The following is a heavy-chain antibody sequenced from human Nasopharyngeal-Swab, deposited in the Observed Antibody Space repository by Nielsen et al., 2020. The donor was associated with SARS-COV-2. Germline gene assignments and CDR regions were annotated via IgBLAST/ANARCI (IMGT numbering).Heavy chain of an antibody. V-gene: IGHV3-30*04. CDR2: ISYDGSNK. D-gene: IGHD1-26*01. CDR1: GFTFSSYA. CDR3: ARDGGSYLDS. J-gene: IGHJ4*02. Sequence: GESLKISCAASGFTFSSYAMHWVRQAPGKGLEWVAVISYDGSNKYYADSVKGRFTISRDNSKNTLYLQMNSLRAEDTAVYYCARDGGSYLDSWGQGTLVTVSS.